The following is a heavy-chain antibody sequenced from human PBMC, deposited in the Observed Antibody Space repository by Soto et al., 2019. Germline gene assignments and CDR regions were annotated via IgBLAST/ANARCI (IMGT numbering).Heavy chain of an antibody. CDR1: GFTVRSNY. V-gene: IGHV3-53*01. CDR3: ARSPYTTGYHYGMDV. CDR2: LYRDGNT. J-gene: IGHJ6*02. Sequence: GGSLRLSCAASGFTVRSNYMTWVRQIPGKGLEWVSALYRDGNTTYAASVKGRFAISRDDSKNTLYLQMNSLRAEDTAVYHCARSPYTTGYHYGMDVWGQGTTVTVSS. D-gene: IGHD3-9*01.